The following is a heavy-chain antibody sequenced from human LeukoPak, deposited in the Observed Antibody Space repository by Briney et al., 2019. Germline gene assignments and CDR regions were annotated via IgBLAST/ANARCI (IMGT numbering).Heavy chain of an antibody. CDR3: ARDGGYGSGSYYFDY. CDR2: IYTSGST. CDR1: GGSISSGSYY. Sequence: SQTLSLTCTVSGGSISSGSYYWSWIRQPAGKGLEWIGRIYTSGSTNYNPSLKSRVTISVDTSKNQFFLKLSSVTAADTAVYYCARDGGYGSGSYYFDYWGQGTLVTVSS. D-gene: IGHD3-10*01. V-gene: IGHV4-61*02. J-gene: IGHJ4*02.